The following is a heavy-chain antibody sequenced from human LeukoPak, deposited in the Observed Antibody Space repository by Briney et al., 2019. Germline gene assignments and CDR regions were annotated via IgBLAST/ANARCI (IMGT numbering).Heavy chain of an antibody. CDR2: ISSSGSTI. D-gene: IGHD5-24*01. CDR3: ARGDGYNSYYFDY. Sequence: GGSLRLSCAASGFTFSDYYMSWIRQAPGKGLEWVSYISSSGSTIYYADSVKGRFTISRDSAKNSLSLQMNSLRAEDTAVYYCARGDGYNSYYFDYWGQGTLVTVSS. CDR1: GFTFSDYY. J-gene: IGHJ4*02. V-gene: IGHV3-11*01.